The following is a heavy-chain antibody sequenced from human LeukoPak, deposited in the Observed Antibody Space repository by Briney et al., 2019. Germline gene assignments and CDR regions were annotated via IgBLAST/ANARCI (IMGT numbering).Heavy chain of an antibody. CDR2: IYYSGST. J-gene: IGHJ5*02. CDR1: GGSISSYY. CDR3: ARGGTDDYGDYDWFDP. Sequence: SETLSLTCTVSGGSISSYYWTWIRQPPGKGLEWIGYIYYSGSTNYNPSLKSRVTISVDTSKNQFSLKLSSVTAADTAVYYCARGGTDDYGDYDWFDPWGQGTLVTVSS. V-gene: IGHV4-59*08. D-gene: IGHD4-17*01.